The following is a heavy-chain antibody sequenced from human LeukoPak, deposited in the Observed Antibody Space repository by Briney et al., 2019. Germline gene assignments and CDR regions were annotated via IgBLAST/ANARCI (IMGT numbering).Heavy chain of an antibody. V-gene: IGHV3-74*01. CDR1: GFTFSSYW. D-gene: IGHD1-26*01. Sequence: QTGGSLRFSCAASGFTFSSYWMHWVRQAPGKGLLWVARINSDGSSTSYADSVKGRFTISRDNAKNTPYLRMNSLRAEDTAVYYCARMMGGSYYVWGPPYFDCWGQGTPVSVSS. CDR2: INSDGSST. J-gene: IGHJ4*02. CDR3: ARMMGGSYYVWGPPYFDC.